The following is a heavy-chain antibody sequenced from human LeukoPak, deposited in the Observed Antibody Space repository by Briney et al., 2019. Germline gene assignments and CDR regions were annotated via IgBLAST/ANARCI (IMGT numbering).Heavy chain of an antibody. CDR3: ARQTGIAAVGDAFDI. V-gene: IGHV5-51*01. CDR1: GYSFTSYW. J-gene: IGHJ3*02. CDR2: IYPGDSDT. Sequence: GESLKISCKGSGYSFTSYWIGWVRQMPGKGLEWMGIIYPGDSDTRYSPSFQGQVTISADKSISTAYLQWSSLKASDTAMYYCARQTGIAAVGDAFDIWGQGTMVTVSS. D-gene: IGHD6-13*01.